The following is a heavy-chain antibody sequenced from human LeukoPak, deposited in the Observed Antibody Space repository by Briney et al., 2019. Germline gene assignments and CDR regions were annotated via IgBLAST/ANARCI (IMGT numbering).Heavy chain of an antibody. J-gene: IGHJ6*03. Sequence: PSETLSLTCAVYGGSFSGYYWSWIRQPPGKGLEWIGEINHSGSTNYNPSLKSRVTISVDTSKNQFSLKLSSVTAADTAVYYCARAPRGIAAAGNNYCYYYMDVWGKGTTVTVSS. CDR1: GGSFSGYY. CDR3: ARAPRGIAAAGNNYCYYYMDV. D-gene: IGHD6-13*01. CDR2: INHSGST. V-gene: IGHV4-34*01.